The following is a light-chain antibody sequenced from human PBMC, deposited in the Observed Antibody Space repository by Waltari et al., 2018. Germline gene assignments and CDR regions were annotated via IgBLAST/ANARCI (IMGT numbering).Light chain of an antibody. J-gene: IGKJ2*01. CDR3: QQYSSFST. CDR1: QNVGTW. Sequence: DIQMNQSPSTLSASVGDRVTISCRASQNVGTWLAWYQQKPGKAPKLLIYMASSLESGVPSRFSGSGSGTEFTLTISSLQPDDFATYSCQQYSSFSTFGQGTKV. V-gene: IGKV1-5*03. CDR2: MAS.